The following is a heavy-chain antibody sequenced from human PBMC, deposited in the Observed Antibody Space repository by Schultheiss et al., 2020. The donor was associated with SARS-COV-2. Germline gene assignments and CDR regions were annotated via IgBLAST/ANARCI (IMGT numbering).Heavy chain of an antibody. Sequence: GGSLRLSCAASGFTFSSYAMHWVRQAPGKGLEWVAVISYDGSNKYYADSVKGRFTISRDNSKNTLYLQMNSLRAEDTAVYYCARGRSYYYGMDVWGQGTTVTVSS. CDR3: ARGRSYYYGMDV. CDR2: ISYDGSNK. J-gene: IGHJ6*02. V-gene: IGHV3-30*04. CDR1: GFTFSSYA.